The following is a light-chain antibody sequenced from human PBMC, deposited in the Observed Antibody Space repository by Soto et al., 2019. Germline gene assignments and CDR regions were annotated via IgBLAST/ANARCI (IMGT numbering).Light chain of an antibody. J-gene: IGLJ3*02. V-gene: IGLV1-51*01. CDR3: GTWDSSLSAAV. Sequence: QSVLTQPPSVSAAPGQKVTISCSGTTSNIGNNYLSWYQQLPGTAPKLLIYDDNKRSSGIPDRFSGSKSGTSATLGITGLQTGDEADYYCGTWDSSLSAAVFGGGTKLTVL. CDR2: DDN. CDR1: TSNIGNNY.